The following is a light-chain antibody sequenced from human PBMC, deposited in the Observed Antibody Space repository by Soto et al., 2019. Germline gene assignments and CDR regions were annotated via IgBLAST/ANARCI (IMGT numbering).Light chain of an antibody. J-gene: IGLJ3*02. Sequence: QSALTQPASVSGSPGQSITISCTGTSSDVGAYHYVSWYQQHPGKAPKLLIYEVTNRPPGVSNRFSGSKSGNTASLTISGLQAEDEAHYYCNSYTTSSTLVFGGGTKVTVL. CDR1: SSDVGAYHY. CDR3: NSYTTSSTLV. CDR2: EVT. V-gene: IGLV2-14*01.